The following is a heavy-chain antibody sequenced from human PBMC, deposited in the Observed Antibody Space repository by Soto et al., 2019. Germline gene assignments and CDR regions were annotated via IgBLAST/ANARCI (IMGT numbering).Heavy chain of an antibody. V-gene: IGHV1-58*01. CDR1: GFTFTSSA. CDR2: IVVGSGNT. Sequence: RASVKVSCKASGFTFTSSAVQWVRQARGQRLEWIGWIVVGSGNTNYAQKFQERVSITRDMSTSTAYMELSSLSSEDTAVYYCAAGYDYVWGSYRYRGSFDYWGQGTLVTVSS. CDR3: AAGYDYVWGSYRYRGSFDY. J-gene: IGHJ4*02. D-gene: IGHD3-16*02.